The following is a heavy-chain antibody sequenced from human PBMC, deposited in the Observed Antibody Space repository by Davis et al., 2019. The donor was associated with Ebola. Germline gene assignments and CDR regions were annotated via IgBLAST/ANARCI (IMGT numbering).Heavy chain of an antibody. J-gene: IGHJ4*02. D-gene: IGHD3-22*01. CDR3: ASQGDYYDSSGYYYGESDY. CDR2: IYTSGST. V-gene: IGHV4-61*09. CDR1: GGSTSSGSYY. Sequence: PSETLSLTCTVSGGSTSSGSYYWSWLRQPAGKGLEWIGHIYTSGSTNYNPSLKSRVTISVDTSKNQFSLKLSSVTAADTAVYYCASQGDYYDSSGYYYGESDYWGQGTLVTVSS.